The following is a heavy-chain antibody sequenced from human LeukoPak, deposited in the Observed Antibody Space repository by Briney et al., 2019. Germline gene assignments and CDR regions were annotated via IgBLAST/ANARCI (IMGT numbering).Heavy chain of an antibody. V-gene: IGHV3-23*01. CDR3: AKDGVWQSYYFDY. CDR2: ISDSGGNT. D-gene: IGHD6-19*01. J-gene: IGHJ4*02. Sequence: PGGSLRLSSAASRFTFSSYAMSSGREAPGKGLEWVSSISDSGGNTYYAQSRKGRFTISRDNSKNTLYLQMNSLRAEDTAVYYCAKDGVWQSYYFDYWGQGTLVTVSS. CDR1: RFTFSSYA.